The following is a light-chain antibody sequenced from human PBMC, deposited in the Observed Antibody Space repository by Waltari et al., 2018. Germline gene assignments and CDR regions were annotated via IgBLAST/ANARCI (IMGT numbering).Light chain of an antibody. CDR3: QQRSHWPPG. Sequence: DILLTQSPATLSLSPGERATLSCRASQSVDNQLAWYQQKPGQAPRLLIYDASNRATGIPARFSGSGSGTDFTLTISSLEPEDFALYYCQQRSHWPPGFGGGTKVEIK. J-gene: IGKJ4*01. V-gene: IGKV3-11*01. CDR2: DAS. CDR1: QSVDNQ.